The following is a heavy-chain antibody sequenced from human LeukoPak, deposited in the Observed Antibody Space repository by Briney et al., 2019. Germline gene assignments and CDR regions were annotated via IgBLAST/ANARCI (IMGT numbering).Heavy chain of an antibody. Sequence: SETLSLTCTVSGGSISSYYWSWIRQPPGKGLEWIGYIYYSGSTNYNPSLKSRVTISVDTSKNQFSLKLSSVTAADTAVYYCAGAYYTGIQDDAFDIWGQGTMVTVSS. CDR2: IYYSGST. CDR3: AGAYYTGIQDDAFDI. D-gene: IGHD3-3*01. V-gene: IGHV4-59*01. CDR1: GGSISSYY. J-gene: IGHJ3*02.